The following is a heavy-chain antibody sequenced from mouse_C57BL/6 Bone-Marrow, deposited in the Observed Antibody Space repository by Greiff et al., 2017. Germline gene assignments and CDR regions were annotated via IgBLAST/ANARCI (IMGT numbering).Heavy chain of an antibody. CDR1: GFTFSSYG. J-gene: IGHJ2*01. V-gene: IGHV5-6*01. D-gene: IGHD1-1*01. CDR2: ISSGGSYT. CDR3: ASIYYCGSSSDY. Sequence: EVKVVESGGDLVKPGGSLKLSCAASGFTFSSYGMSWVRQTPDKRLEWVATISSGGSYTYYPDSVKGRFTISRDNAKNTLYLQMSSLKSEDTAMYYCASIYYCGSSSDYWGQGTTLTVSS.